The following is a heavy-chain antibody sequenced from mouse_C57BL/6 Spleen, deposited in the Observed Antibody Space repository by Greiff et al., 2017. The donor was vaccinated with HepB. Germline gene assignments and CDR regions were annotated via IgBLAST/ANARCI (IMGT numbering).Heavy chain of an antibody. V-gene: IGHV1-64*01. CDR2: IHPNSGST. J-gene: IGHJ3*01. CDR1: GYTFTSYW. CDR3: ARDYGSRSFAY. Sequence: QVQLQQLGAELVKPGASVKLSCKASGYTFTSYWMHWVKQRPGQGLEWIGMIHPNSGSTNYNEKFKSKATLTVDKSASTAYMQLSSLTSEDSAVYYCARDYGSRSFAYWGQGTLVTVSA. D-gene: IGHD1-1*01.